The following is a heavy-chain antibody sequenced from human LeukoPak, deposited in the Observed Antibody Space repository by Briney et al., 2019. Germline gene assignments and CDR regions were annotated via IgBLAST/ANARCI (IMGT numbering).Heavy chain of an antibody. Sequence: ASVKVSCKASGYTFTSYGISWVRQAPGQGLNGRGWIAPYNGTTNYAQKLQGRVTITTDTSTSTAYMELRSLRSDDTAVYYCARYNGYCSGGSCYSLDYWGQGTLVTVSS. J-gene: IGHJ4*02. D-gene: IGHD2-15*01. V-gene: IGHV1-18*01. CDR1: GYTFTSYG. CDR3: ARYNGYCSGGSCYSLDY. CDR2: IAPYNGTT.